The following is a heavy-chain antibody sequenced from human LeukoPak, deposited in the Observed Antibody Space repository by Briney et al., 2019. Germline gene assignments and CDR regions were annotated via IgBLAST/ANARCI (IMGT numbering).Heavy chain of an antibody. Sequence: SETLSLTCAVSGGSISSGDYSWSWIRQPPGKGLEWIGFVFQSGTTYYNPSLKSRVIISVDKSKNQFSRKLTSVTAADTAVYYCARDLPLGGDAFDIWGQGTLVTVSS. D-gene: IGHD3-16*01. CDR2: VFQSGTT. V-gene: IGHV4-30-2*01. CDR3: ARDLPLGGDAFDI. J-gene: IGHJ3*02. CDR1: GGSISSGDYS.